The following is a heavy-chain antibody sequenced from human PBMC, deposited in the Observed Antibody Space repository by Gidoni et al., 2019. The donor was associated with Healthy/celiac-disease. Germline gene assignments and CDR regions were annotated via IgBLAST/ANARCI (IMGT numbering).Heavy chain of an antibody. CDR1: GGSISSGGYS. Sequence: QLQLQESGSGLVKPSQTLSLTCAVSGGSISSGGYSWSWTRQPPGKGLEWIGYIYHSGSTYYNPSLKSRVTISVDRSKNQFSLKLSSVTAADTAVYYCAREYSSSWNNWFDTWGQGTLVTVSS. V-gene: IGHV4-30-2*01. CDR3: AREYSSSWNNWFDT. J-gene: IGHJ5*02. D-gene: IGHD6-13*01. CDR2: IYHSGST.